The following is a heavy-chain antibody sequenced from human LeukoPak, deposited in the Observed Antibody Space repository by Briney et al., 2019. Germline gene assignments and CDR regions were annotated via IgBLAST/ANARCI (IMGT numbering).Heavy chain of an antibody. D-gene: IGHD3-22*01. J-gene: IGHJ4*02. V-gene: IGHV5-51*01. CDR1: GYSFTNFW. Sequence: GESLKISCKGSGYSFTNFWIGLVRQMPGKGLEWMGIIYPGDSDTRYSPSFQGQVTISADKSINTAYLQWSSLKASDTAMYYCARPHFDSSGYEFDYWGQGTLVTVSS. CDR3: ARPHFDSSGYEFDY. CDR2: IYPGDSDT.